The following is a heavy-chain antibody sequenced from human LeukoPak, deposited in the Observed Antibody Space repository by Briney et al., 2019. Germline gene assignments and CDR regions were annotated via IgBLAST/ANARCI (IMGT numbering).Heavy chain of an antibody. CDR2: INHSGST. CDR1: GGSISSGGYF. J-gene: IGHJ6*02. Sequence: SQTLSLTCAVSGGSISSGGYFWSWIRQPPGKGLEWIGEINHSGSTNYNPSLKSRVTISIDTSKKQFSLKLSSVTAADTAVYYCARSLRGYSGYAFYYYGMDVWGQGTTVTVSS. CDR3: ARSLRGYSGYAFYYYGMDV. D-gene: IGHD5-12*01. V-gene: IGHV4-30-2*01.